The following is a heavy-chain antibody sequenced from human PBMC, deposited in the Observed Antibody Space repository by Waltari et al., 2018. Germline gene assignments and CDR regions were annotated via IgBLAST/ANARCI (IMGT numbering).Heavy chain of an antibody. CDR1: GFTFSIYA. V-gene: IGHV3-23*01. CDR2: LTGGAEGA. CDR3: ARGRASGLVDWFDP. J-gene: IGHJ5*02. D-gene: IGHD6-6*01. Sequence: EVQLLASGGGLVPPRGSLRLSCAAAGFTFSIYAMMWVRQAPGKGLEWIASLTGGAEGAYYADSVRGRFTISRDNSQNTLFLQMSGLRVDDSGTYYCARGRASGLVDWFDPWGRGTLVTVSS.